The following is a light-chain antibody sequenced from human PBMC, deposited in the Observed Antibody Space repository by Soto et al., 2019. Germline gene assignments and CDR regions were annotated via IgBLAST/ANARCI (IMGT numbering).Light chain of an antibody. CDR1: QSVNSRY. CDR3: HQYGGSLWT. Sequence: EIVLTQSPGTLSLSPGERATLSCRASQSVNSRYLAWYQQKPGQAPRLLIYGTSSRATGIPDRFSGSGSGTYFTLTISRLESADFALYYCHQYGGSLWTFGQCTKVEIK. J-gene: IGKJ1*01. CDR2: GTS. V-gene: IGKV3-20*01.